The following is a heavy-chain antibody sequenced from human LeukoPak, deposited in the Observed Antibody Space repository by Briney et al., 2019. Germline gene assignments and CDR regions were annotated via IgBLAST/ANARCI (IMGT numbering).Heavy chain of an antibody. CDR1: GGTFSSYA. CDR2: INPSGGST. V-gene: IGHV1-46*01. Sequence: ASVKVSCKASGGTFSSYAISWVRQAPGQGLEWMGIINPSGGSTSYAQRFQGRVTMTRDMSTSTVYMELSSLRSEDTAVYYCARDQDGGSLRGGPDDAFDIWGQGTMVTVSS. D-gene: IGHD1-26*01. J-gene: IGHJ3*02. CDR3: ARDQDGGSLRGGPDDAFDI.